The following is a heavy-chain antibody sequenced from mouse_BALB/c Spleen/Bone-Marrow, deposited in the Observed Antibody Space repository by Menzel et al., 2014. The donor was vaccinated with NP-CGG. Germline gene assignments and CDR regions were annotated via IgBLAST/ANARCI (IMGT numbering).Heavy chain of an antibody. D-gene: IGHD1-1*01. V-gene: IGHV5-6-5*01. CDR1: GFTFSSCA. Sequence: EVQGVESGGGLVKPGGSLKLSCAASGFTFSSCAMSWVRQTPEKRLEWVASISSGGSTYYPDSVKGRFTISRDNVRNILYLQMSSLRSEDTAMYYCARVTDTFYYGSSYWYFDVWGAGTTVTVSS. CDR3: ARVTDTFYYGSSYWYFDV. CDR2: ISSGGST. J-gene: IGHJ1*01.